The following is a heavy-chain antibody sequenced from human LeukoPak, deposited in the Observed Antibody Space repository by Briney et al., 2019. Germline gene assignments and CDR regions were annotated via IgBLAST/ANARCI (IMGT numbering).Heavy chain of an antibody. CDR2: ISSSGSTI. CDR3: ARGGGSGYYYPPFY. D-gene: IGHD3-22*01. J-gene: IGHJ4*02. CDR1: GFMFSSYW. V-gene: IGHV3-48*04. Sequence: PGGSLRLSCAASGFMFSSYWMSWVRQAPGKGLEWVSYISSSGSTIYYADSVKGRFTISRDNAKNSLYLQMNSLRAEDTALYYCARGGGSGYYYPPFYWGQGTLVTVSS.